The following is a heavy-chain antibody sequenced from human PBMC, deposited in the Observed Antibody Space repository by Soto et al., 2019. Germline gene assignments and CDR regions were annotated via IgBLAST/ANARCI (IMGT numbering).Heavy chain of an antibody. D-gene: IGHD1-26*01. CDR1: GFTVSTNY. J-gene: IGHJ4*02. CDR3: ARVWGYYFES. CDR2: IYTDGTT. Sequence: EVKLVETGGALIQPGGSLTLSCAVSGFTVSTNYMAWVRQGPGKGLEWVSVIYTDGTTYYADSVTGRFTFSRDTSKNILYLHLNSLTTDDTAVYYCARVWGYYFESWGQGTLVAVSS. V-gene: IGHV3-53*02.